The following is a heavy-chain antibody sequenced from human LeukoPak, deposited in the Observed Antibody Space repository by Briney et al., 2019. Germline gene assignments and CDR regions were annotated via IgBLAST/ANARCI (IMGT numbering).Heavy chain of an antibody. CDR3: ARSSRIASVH. CDR1: GGSISSGGYF. CDR2: IYNAGST. D-gene: IGHD6-13*01. J-gene: IGHJ4*02. Sequence: SETLSLTCTVSGGSISSGGYFWSWIRQPVGKGLEWIGRIYNAGSTNYNPSLQNRVTISLDTSKNQFSQRLSFVTAADTAVYYCARSSRIASVHWGQGTLVTVSS. V-gene: IGHV4-61*02.